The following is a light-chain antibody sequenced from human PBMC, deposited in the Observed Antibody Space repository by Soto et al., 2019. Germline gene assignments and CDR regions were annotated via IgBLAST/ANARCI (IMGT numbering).Light chain of an antibody. CDR2: GAS. V-gene: IGKV3-15*01. Sequence: EIVMTQSPATLSVSPGERATLSCRASQSISSNLAWYQQKPGQAPRLLIYGASTRATAIPARFSGSGSGTQFTLTITSLQSEEFAVYYCQHYNNWPPWTFGQGTRVEVK. CDR3: QHYNNWPPWT. J-gene: IGKJ1*01. CDR1: QSISSN.